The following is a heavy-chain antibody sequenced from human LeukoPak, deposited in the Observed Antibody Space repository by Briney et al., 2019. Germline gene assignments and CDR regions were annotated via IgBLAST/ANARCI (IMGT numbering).Heavy chain of an antibody. CDR3: AKSIEGVVRGTYYYYSYMDV. CDR2: ISGSGRNT. D-gene: IGHD3-3*01. V-gene: IGHV3-23*01. Sequence: GGSLRLSCAASGLTFSSDGMSWVRQAPGKGLEWVSVISGSGRNTYYADSVKGRFTISRDNSKNTLYLQMNSLGAEDTAVYYRAKSIEGVVRGTYYYYSYMDVWGKGTTVTVSS. J-gene: IGHJ6*03. CDR1: GLTFSSDG.